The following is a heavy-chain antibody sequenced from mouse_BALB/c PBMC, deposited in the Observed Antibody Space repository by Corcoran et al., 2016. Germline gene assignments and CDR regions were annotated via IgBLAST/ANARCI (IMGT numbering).Heavy chain of an antibody. D-gene: IGHD4-1*01. J-gene: IGHJ1*01. Sequence: QIQLVQSGPELKKPGETVKISCKASGYTFTNYGMNWVKQAPGKGLKWMGWINTYTGEPTYADDFKGRFAFSLETSASTAYLQINNLKTEDTATYFCATGTYFDVWGAGTTVTVSS. CDR3: ATGTYFDV. V-gene: IGHV9-3-1*01. CDR2: INTYTGEP. CDR1: GYTFTNYG.